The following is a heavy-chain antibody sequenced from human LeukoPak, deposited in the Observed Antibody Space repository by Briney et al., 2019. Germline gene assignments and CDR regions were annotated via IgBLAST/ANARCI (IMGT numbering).Heavy chain of an antibody. CDR3: VREGGDRDYRTYYFDY. D-gene: IGHD3-10*01. V-gene: IGHV1-46*01. J-gene: IGHJ4*02. CDR2: INPSGGST. CDR1: GYTFTSYY. Sequence: ASVKVSCKASGYTFTSYYMHWVRQAPGQGLEWMGIINPSGGSTSYAQKFQGRVTMTRDTSTSTVYMELSSLRSEDTAVYYCVREGGDRDYRTYYFDYWGQGTLVTVSS.